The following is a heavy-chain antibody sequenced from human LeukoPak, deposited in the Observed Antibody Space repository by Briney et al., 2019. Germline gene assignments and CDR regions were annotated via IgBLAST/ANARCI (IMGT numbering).Heavy chain of an antibody. CDR3: ARQDGNSKYYFDY. Sequence: GESLKISCKGSGYSFTYYWIGWVRQMPGKGLEWMGIIYPGDFYTRYRPSFQGQVTISVDKSISTAYLQWSSLKASDTAMYYCARQDGNSKYYFDYWGQGTLVTVSS. D-gene: IGHD1-1*01. J-gene: IGHJ4*02. CDR1: GYSFTYYW. V-gene: IGHV5-51*01. CDR2: IYPGDFYT.